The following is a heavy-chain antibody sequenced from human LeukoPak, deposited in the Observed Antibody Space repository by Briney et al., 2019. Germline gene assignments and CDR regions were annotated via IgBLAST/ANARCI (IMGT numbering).Heavy chain of an antibody. Sequence: SVKVSCKASGYTFTSYDINWVRQAPGQGLEWMGGIIPIFGTANYAQKFQGRVTITTDESTSTAYMELSSLRSEDTAVYYCARGSYGSYYFDYWGQGTLVTVSS. D-gene: IGHD5-18*01. CDR3: ARGSYGSYYFDY. CDR2: IIPIFGTA. CDR1: GYTFTSYD. J-gene: IGHJ4*02. V-gene: IGHV1-69*05.